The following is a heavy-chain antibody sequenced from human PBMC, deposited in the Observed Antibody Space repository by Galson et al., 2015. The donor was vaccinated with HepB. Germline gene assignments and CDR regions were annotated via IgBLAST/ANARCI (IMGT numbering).Heavy chain of an antibody. D-gene: IGHD3-3*01. CDR3: AREGIFGAAKAFDY. CDR1: GFTFSGNI. CDR2: ISYDGSNT. V-gene: IGHV3-30-3*01. J-gene: IGHJ4*02. Sequence: SLRLSCAASGFTFSGNIMHWVRQAPGKGLEWVAVISYDGSNTFSADSVEGRFTISRDNSKNTLFLQMNSLRAEDTALYYCAREGIFGAAKAFDYWGQGILVTVSS.